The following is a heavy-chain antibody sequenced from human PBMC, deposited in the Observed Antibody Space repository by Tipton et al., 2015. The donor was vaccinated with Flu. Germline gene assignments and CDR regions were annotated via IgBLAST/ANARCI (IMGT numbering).Heavy chain of an antibody. CDR3: ARRDYSNYVSDPKNWFDP. CDR1: GGSISSGGAY. J-gene: IGHJ5*02. D-gene: IGHD4-11*01. V-gene: IGHV4-31*03. Sequence: TLSLTCTVSGGSISSGGAYWSWIRQRPGKGLEWLGCIYYSGSTYYNPSLESRLTISVDTSKNQFSLKVISVTAADTAVYYCARRDYSNYVSDPKNWFDPWGQGTLVTVSS. CDR2: IYYSGST.